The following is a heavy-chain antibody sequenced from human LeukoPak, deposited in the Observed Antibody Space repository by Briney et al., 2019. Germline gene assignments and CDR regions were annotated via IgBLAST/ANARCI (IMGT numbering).Heavy chain of an antibody. CDR2: ISGSGGST. J-gene: IGHJ6*03. CDR3: AKFPSYQYYYYYMNV. V-gene: IGHV3-23*01. CDR1: GFTFSSYA. Sequence: PGGSLRLSCAASGFTFSSYAMSWVRQAPGKGLEWVSGISGSGGSTYYADSVKGRFTISRDNSKNTLYLQMNSPRAEDTAVYYCAKFPSYQYYYYYMNVWGKGTTVTVSS.